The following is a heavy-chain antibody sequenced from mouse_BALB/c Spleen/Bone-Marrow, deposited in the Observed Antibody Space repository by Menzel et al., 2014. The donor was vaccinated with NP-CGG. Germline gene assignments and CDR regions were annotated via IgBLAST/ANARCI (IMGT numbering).Heavy chain of an antibody. CDR1: GYTFTSYW. CDR3: ARGVGRAFDY. Sequence: QVQLKESGAELAKPGASVKMSCKASGYTFTSYWMHWVKQRPGQGLEWIGYINPSTGYTEYNQKFKDKATLTAGKSSSTAYMQLSSLTSEDSAVYYCARGVGRAFDYWGQGTTLTVSS. V-gene: IGHV1-7*01. CDR2: INPSTGYT. J-gene: IGHJ2*01. D-gene: IGHD4-1*01.